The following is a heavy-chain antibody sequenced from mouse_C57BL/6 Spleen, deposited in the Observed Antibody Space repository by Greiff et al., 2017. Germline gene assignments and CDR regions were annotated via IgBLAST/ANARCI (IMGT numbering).Heavy chain of an antibody. CDR2: IYPGSGNT. V-gene: IGHV1-66*01. D-gene: IGHD2-3*01. CDR3: ARRNDYFDY. J-gene: IGHJ2*01. CDR1: GYSFTSYY. Sequence: VKLMESGPELVKPGASVKISCKASGYSFTSYYIHWVKQRPGQGLEWIGWIYPGSGNTKYNEKFKGKATLTADTSSSTAYMQLSSLTSEDSAVYYCARRNDYFDYWGQGTTLTVSS.